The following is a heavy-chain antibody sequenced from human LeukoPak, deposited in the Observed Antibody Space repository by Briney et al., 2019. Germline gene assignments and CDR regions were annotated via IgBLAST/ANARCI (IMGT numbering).Heavy chain of an antibody. CDR2: ISAYNGNT. CDR3: ARSEFLWFGDTTMGGFDY. Sequence: ASVKVSCKASGYTFTSYGISWVRQAPGQGLEWMGWISAYNGNTNYAQKLQGRVTMTTDTSTSTAYMELRSLRSDDTAVYYCARSEFLWFGDTTMGGFDYWGQGTLVTVSS. D-gene: IGHD3-10*01. CDR1: GYTFTSYG. V-gene: IGHV1-18*01. J-gene: IGHJ4*02.